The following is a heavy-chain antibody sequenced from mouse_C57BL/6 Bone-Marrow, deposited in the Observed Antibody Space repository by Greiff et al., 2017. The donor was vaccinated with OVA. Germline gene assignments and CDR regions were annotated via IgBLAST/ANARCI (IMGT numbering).Heavy chain of an antibody. J-gene: IGHJ4*01. D-gene: IGHD2-5*01. Sequence: VKLVESDAELVKPGASVKISCKVSGYTFTDHTIHWMKQRPEQGLEWIGYIYPRDGSTKYNEKFKGKATLTADKSSSTAYMQLNSLTSEDSAVYFCARRYYSNPYAMDYWGQGTSVTVSS. CDR2: IYPRDGST. V-gene: IGHV1-78*01. CDR3: ARRYYSNPYAMDY. CDR1: GYTFTDHT.